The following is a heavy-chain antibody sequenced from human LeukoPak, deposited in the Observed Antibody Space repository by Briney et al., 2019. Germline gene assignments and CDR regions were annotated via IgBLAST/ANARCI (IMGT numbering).Heavy chain of an antibody. CDR3: ARVKYSSGWYPPAFDY. J-gene: IGHJ4*02. CDR2: IYYSGST. CDR1: GGSISSYY. D-gene: IGHD6-19*01. Sequence: SETLSLTCTVSGGSISSYYWSWIRPPPGKGLEWIGYIYYSGSTNYNPSLKSRVTISVDTSKNQFSLKLSSVTAADTAVYYCARVKYSSGWYPPAFDYWGQGTLVTVSS. V-gene: IGHV4-59*01.